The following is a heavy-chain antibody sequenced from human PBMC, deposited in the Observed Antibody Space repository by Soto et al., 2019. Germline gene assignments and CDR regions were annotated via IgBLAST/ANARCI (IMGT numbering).Heavy chain of an antibody. J-gene: IGHJ4*02. CDR1: GGSISIYY. CDR3: ARAYQRAGFDY. V-gene: IGHV4-59*08. CDR2: IYYSGST. Sequence: LSLTCTFSGGSISIYYWSWILQPPGKGLYWIGYIYYSGSTNYNPSLKSLVTISLDTSKNHFSLKLGSVTAADTAVYYCARAYQRAGFDYWGQGTLVTVSS. D-gene: IGHD2-2*01.